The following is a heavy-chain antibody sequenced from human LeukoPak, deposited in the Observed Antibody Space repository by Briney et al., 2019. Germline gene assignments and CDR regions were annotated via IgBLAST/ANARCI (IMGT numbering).Heavy chain of an antibody. J-gene: IGHJ4*02. Sequence: GGSLRLSCAASEFTFSSYWMSWVRQAPGKGLEWVASIKQDGSEKYYVDSVKGRFTISRDNAKNSLYLQMNSLRAEDTAVYYCAREFPYYYDTSGYYVDYWGQGTLVTVSS. D-gene: IGHD3-22*01. V-gene: IGHV3-7*01. CDR3: AREFPYYYDTSGYYVDY. CDR2: IKQDGSEK. CDR1: EFTFSSYW.